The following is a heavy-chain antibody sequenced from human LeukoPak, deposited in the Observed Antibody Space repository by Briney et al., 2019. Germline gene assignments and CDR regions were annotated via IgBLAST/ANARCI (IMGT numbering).Heavy chain of an antibody. CDR1: GGSISSSSYY. CDR3: ARDVRRGYSYGYEGLY. V-gene: IGHV3-11*01. D-gene: IGHD5-18*01. CDR2: ISSSGSTI. Sequence: LSLTCTVSGGSISSSSYYWGWIRQAPGKGLEWVSYISSSGSTIYYADSVKGRFTISRDNAKNSLYLQMNSLRAEDTAVYYCARDVRRGYSYGYEGLYWGQGTLVTVSS. J-gene: IGHJ4*02.